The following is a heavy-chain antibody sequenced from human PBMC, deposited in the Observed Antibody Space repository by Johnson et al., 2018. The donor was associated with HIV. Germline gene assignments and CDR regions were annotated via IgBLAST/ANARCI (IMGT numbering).Heavy chain of an antibody. Sequence: EVQLVESGGGVVQPGRSLRLSCAASGFTVSNNYMSWVRQAPGKGLEWVSFIYSGDTTYYADSVKGRFIITRDNSRTTLYLQMNSLRAEDTAGYYCARDLPWSSSSFDAFDIWGQGTMVTVSS. CDR1: GFTVSNNY. CDR2: IYSGDTT. CDR3: ARDLPWSSSSFDAFDI. V-gene: IGHV3-66*01. D-gene: IGHD6-6*01. J-gene: IGHJ3*02.